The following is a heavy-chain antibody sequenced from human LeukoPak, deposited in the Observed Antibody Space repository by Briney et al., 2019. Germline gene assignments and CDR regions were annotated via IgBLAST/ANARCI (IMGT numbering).Heavy chain of an antibody. CDR2: ISYDGSNK. V-gene: IGHV3-30*18. D-gene: IGHD3-9*01. Sequence: PGGSLRLSWAASGFSFSNYGMHWVRQAPGKGLEWVAVISYDGSNKYYADSGKGRFTISRDNSKDTLYLQMNNLRAEDTAVYYCAKSLLPGRPETLMDWGQGTLVTVSS. J-gene: IGHJ4*02. CDR1: GFSFSNYG. CDR3: AKSLLPGRPETLMD.